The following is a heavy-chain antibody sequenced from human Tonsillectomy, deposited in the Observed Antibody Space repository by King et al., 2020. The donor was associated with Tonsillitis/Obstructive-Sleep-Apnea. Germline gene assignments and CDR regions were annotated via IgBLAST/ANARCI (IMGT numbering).Heavy chain of an antibody. D-gene: IGHD2-21*02. CDR3: ARQIVVVGTASRMYVFDS. V-gene: IGHV4-39*01. J-gene: IGHJ4*02. CDR2: IYYSGST. CDR1: GGSISSSSYY. Sequence: QLQESGPGLVKPSETLSLTCTVSGGSISSSSYYWGWIRQPPGKGLEWIGSIYYSGSTYYNPSLKSRVTISVDTSKNQFSLKLSSVTAADTAVYYCARQIVVVGTASRMYVFDSWGQGTLVTVSS.